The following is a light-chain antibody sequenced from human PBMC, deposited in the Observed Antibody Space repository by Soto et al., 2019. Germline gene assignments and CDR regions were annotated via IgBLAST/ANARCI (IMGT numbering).Light chain of an antibody. CDR1: SSDIGAYKY. J-gene: IGLJ1*01. V-gene: IGLV2-14*03. Sequence: QSALTQPASVSGSPGQSITISCTGTSSDIGAYKYVSWYQQHPGRAPKLMIFDVTNRPSGVSNRFSGSKSGNTASLTISGLQADDEADYYCSSYTISSTIVFGTGTKVTVL. CDR3: SSYTISSTIV. CDR2: DVT.